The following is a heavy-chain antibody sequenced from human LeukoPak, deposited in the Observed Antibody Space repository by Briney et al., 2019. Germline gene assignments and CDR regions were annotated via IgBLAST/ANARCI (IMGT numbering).Heavy chain of an antibody. CDR1: GGSLSSNY. J-gene: IGHJ4*02. D-gene: IGHD3-10*01. CDR3: ARDARQELLAGGFDF. CDR2: IHASGTT. V-gene: IGHV4-4*07. Sequence: SETLSLTCTISGGSLSSNYWSWIRQPAGKGLEWIGRIHASGTTNYDPSLKRRLTMSVDTSKNQFSLKLKSVTAADTAVYYCARDARQELLAGGFDFWGQGALVTISS.